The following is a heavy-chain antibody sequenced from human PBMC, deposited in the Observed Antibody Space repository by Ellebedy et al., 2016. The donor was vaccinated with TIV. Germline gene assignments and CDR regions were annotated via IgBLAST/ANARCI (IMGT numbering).Heavy chain of an antibody. Sequence: ASVKVSXKASGGTFSSYAISWVRQAPGQGLEWMGIINPSGGSTSYAQKFQGRVTMTRDTSTSTVYMELSSLRSEDTAVYYCARGPDMVRGVIIEYFQHWGQGTLVTVSS. CDR2: INPSGGST. CDR1: GGTFSSYA. J-gene: IGHJ1*01. CDR3: ARGPDMVRGVIIEYFQH. V-gene: IGHV1-46*01. D-gene: IGHD3-10*01.